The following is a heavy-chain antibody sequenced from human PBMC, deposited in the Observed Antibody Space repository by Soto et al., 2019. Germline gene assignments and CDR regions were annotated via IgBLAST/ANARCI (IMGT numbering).Heavy chain of an antibody. Sequence: SETLSLTCTVSGGSISSGDYYWSWIRQPPGKGLEWIGYIYYSGSTYYNPSLKSRVTISVDTSKNQFSLKLSSVTAADTAVYYCARAPYYYGAFDSWGQGTMVTVSS. J-gene: IGHJ3*02. V-gene: IGHV4-30-4*01. D-gene: IGHD3-10*01. CDR3: ARAPYYYGAFDS. CDR1: GGSISSGDYY. CDR2: IYYSGST.